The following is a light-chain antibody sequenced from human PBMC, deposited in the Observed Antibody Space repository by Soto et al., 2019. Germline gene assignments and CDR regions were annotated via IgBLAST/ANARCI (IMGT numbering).Light chain of an antibody. CDR3: SSYTSSNTLV. J-gene: IGLJ3*02. CDR1: SSDVGGYNF. CDR2: EVN. V-gene: IGLV2-14*01. Sequence: QSALTQPASVSGSPGQSITISCTGTSSDVGGYNFVSWYQQHPGKAPKLMIYEVNKRPSGVSNRFSGYKSANTASLTISGLQAEDEADYYCSSYTSSNTLVFGGGTKLTVL.